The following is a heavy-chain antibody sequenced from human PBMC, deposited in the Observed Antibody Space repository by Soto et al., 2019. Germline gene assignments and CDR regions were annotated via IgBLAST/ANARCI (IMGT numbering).Heavy chain of an antibody. CDR3: ARDLMAGTTDY. Sequence: SETLSLTCTVSGSSISSYYWSWIRQPPGKGLEWIGYIYYSGSTNYNPSLKSRVTISVDTSKNQFSLKLSSVTAADTAVYYCARDLMAGTTDYWGQGTLVTVSS. V-gene: IGHV4-59*01. J-gene: IGHJ4*02. CDR2: IYYSGST. D-gene: IGHD1-7*01. CDR1: GSSISSYY.